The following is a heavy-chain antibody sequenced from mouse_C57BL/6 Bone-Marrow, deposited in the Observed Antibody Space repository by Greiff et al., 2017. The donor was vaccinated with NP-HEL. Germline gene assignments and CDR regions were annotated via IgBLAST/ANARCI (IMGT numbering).Heavy chain of an antibody. CDR3: TRDRWLLHYFDY. J-gene: IGHJ2*01. CDR2: ISSGGDYI. CDR1: GFTFSSYA. V-gene: IGHV5-9-1*02. D-gene: IGHD2-3*01. Sequence: EVQGVESGEGLVKPGGSLKLSCAASGFTFSSYAMSWVRQTPEKRLEWVAYISSGGDYIYYADTVKGRFTISRDNARNTLYLQMSSLKSEDTAMYYCTRDRWLLHYFDYWGQGTTLTVSS.